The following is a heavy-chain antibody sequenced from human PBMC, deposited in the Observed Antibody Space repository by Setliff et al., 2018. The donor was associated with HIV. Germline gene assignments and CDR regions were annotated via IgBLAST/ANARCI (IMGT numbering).Heavy chain of an antibody. D-gene: IGHD3-3*01. CDR3: ARHKTNYDFYAFDV. J-gene: IGHJ3*01. Sequence: ETLSLTCTVSGGSFSSSTYSWGWIRQPPGMGLEWIGSIHSSGTTYYNPSLKSRVAISVDTSRSQFSLKLRSVTAADTAVYYCARHKTNYDFYAFDVWGQGTMVTVSS. CDR2: IHSSGTT. CDR1: GGSFSSSTYS. V-gene: IGHV4-39*01.